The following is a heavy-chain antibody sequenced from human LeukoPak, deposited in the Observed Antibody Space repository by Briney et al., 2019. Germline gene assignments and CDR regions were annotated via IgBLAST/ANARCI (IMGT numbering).Heavy chain of an antibody. J-gene: IGHJ6*04. V-gene: IGHV4-34*01. D-gene: IGHD3-10*01. CDR1: GGSFSGYY. CDR2: INHSGST. CDR3: ARSRAVVRGTPKGGMDV. Sequence: SETLSLTCAVYGGSFSGYYWSWIRQPPGKGLEWIGEINHSGSTNYNPSFKSRVTISVDTSKNQFSLRLSSVTAADTAVYYCARSRAVVRGTPKGGMDVWGKGTTVTVSS.